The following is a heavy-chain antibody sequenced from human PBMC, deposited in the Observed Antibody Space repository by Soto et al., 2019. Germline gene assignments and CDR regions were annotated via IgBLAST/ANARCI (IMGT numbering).Heavy chain of an antibody. D-gene: IGHD6-13*01. V-gene: IGHV6-1*01. Sequence: SQTLSLTCAISGDSVSSNSAAWNWVRQSPSRGLEWLGRTKYRSKWYNDYATSVKSRIIINADTSKNQFSLQLNSVTPEDTAMYYCASGRGGSSWYSIDYWGQGTLVTVSS. CDR1: GDSVSSNSAA. J-gene: IGHJ4*02. CDR2: TKYRSKWYN. CDR3: ASGRGGSSWYSIDY.